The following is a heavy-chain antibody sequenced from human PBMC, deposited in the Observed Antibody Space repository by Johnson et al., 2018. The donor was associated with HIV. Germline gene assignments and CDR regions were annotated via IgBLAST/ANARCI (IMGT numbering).Heavy chain of an antibody. Sequence: QVQLVESGGGVVQPGGSLRLSCAASGFTFSSYGLHWVRQAPGTGLQWVAFIRYDGSNEYYADSVKGRFTITRDNSRNTLYRQMNSLRAEDTAVYYCARSQIDAFDIWGQGTMVTVSS. V-gene: IGHV3-30*02. CDR2: IRYDGSNE. J-gene: IGHJ3*02. CDR3: ARSQIDAFDI. CDR1: GFTFSSYG.